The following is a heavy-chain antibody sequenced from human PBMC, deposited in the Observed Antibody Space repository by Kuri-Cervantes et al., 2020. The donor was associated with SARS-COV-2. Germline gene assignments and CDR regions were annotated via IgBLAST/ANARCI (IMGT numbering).Heavy chain of an antibody. J-gene: IGHJ6*03. Sequence: GGSLRLSCEVSGFLFSASAIHWVRQGSGKGLEWVGRVRGKASNYATAYAASVKGRFTISRDDSKNTLYLQMNSLRAEDTAVYYCAKESTYDFWSGYRSGPNYYYYMDVWGKGTTVTVSS. D-gene: IGHD3-3*01. CDR1: GFLFSASA. CDR2: VRGKASNYAT. CDR3: AKESTYDFWSGYRSGPNYYYYMDV. V-gene: IGHV3-73*01.